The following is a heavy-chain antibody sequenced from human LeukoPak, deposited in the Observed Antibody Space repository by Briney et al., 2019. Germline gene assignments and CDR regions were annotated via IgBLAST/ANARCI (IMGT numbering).Heavy chain of an antibody. CDR2: IFYTETT. CDR3: ARLTLSSYWFDP. Sequence: NPSETLSLTCTVSGGSINTQSYYWVWIRQPPGKGLEWVGSIFYTETTFHNPALESRVALSVDRSKNHFSLRLNALTAADTAVYYCARLTLSSYWFDPWGQGTLVIVSS. J-gene: IGHJ5*02. V-gene: IGHV4-39*02. CDR1: GGSINTQSYY. D-gene: IGHD2-15*01.